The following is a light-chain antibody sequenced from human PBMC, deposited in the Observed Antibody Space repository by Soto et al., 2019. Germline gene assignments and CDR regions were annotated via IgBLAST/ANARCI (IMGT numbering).Light chain of an antibody. J-gene: IGKJ1*01. CDR3: QQYYSYPWT. CDR1: QGISSY. CDR2: AAS. V-gene: IGKV1-8*01. Sequence: AIRMTQSPSSLSASTGDRVTITYRASQGISSYLAWYQQKPGKAPKLLIYAASTLQSGVPSRFSGSGSGTDFTLTISCLQSEDFATYYCQQYYSYPWTFGQGTKVDIK.